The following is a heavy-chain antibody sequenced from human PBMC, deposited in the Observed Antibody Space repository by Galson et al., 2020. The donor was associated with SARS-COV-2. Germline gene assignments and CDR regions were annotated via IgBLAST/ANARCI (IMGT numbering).Heavy chain of an antibody. Sequence: ASVKVSCKASGYTFTSYGISWVRQAPGQGLEWMGWISAYNGNTNYAQKLQGRVTMTTDTSTSTAYMELRSLRSDDTAVYYCARDPMGCSGGSRHPGDWFDPWGQGTLVTVSS. CDR3: ARDPMGCSGGSRHPGDWFDP. V-gene: IGHV1-18*04. J-gene: IGHJ5*02. CDR1: GYTFTSYG. D-gene: IGHD2-15*01. CDR2: ISAYNGNT.